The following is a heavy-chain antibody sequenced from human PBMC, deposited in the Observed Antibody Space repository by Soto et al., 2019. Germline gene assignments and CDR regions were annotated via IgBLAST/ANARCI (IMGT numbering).Heavy chain of an antibody. CDR3: ASVVGAITRFDY. D-gene: IGHD2-15*01. CDR2: IYYSGNT. V-gene: IGHV4-39*01. CDR1: GGSISSSSYY. Sequence: QLQLQESGPGLAKSSETLSLTCTVSGGSISSSSYYWGWIRQSPGKGLEWIGSIYYSGNTYYNPSLKSRVTISVDTSKNQCSPKLSSVTAADTAVYYCASVVGAITRFDYWGQGTMVTVSS. J-gene: IGHJ4*02.